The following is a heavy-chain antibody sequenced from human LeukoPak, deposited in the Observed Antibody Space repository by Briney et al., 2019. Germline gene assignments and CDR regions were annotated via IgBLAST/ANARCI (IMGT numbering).Heavy chain of an antibody. CDR3: ARAQRGDYMDV. Sequence: GGSLRLSCAASGFTFSNYEMNWIRQAPGKGLEWISYISNSGTTKYYADSVKGRFTISRDNSKNTLYLLMNNLRAEDTAVYYCARAQRGDYMDVWGKGTTVTISS. CDR1: GFTFSNYE. V-gene: IGHV3-48*03. J-gene: IGHJ6*03. D-gene: IGHD6-25*01. CDR2: ISNSGTTK.